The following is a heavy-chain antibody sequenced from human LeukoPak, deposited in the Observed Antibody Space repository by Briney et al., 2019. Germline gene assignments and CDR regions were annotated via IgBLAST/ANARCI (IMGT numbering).Heavy chain of an antibody. Sequence: ASVKVSCKASGYTFTSYGISWVRQAPGQGLEWMGWISAYNGNTNYAQKLQGRVTMTTDTSTSTAYMELSSLRSEDTAVYYCARDRGTHTSIVVVPAAVFDPWGQGTLVTVSS. CDR1: GYTFTSYG. CDR2: ISAYNGNT. CDR3: ARDRGTHTSIVVVPAAVFDP. D-gene: IGHD2-2*01. J-gene: IGHJ5*02. V-gene: IGHV1-18*01.